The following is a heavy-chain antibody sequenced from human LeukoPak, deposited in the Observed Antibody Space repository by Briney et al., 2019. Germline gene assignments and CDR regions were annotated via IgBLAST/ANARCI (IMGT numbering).Heavy chain of an antibody. CDR3: ARDHMSSWLSKRILWES. Sequence: PSETLPLTFMGSGGSRSSRRCHWGWIRQPPGKGREWGGSIYYSGSTYYNPSRKRRVTISVETSKNQFSPKLKCVTAADTAVHYCARDHMSSWLSKRILWESRGQGTLVTVSS. J-gene: IGHJ4*02. D-gene: IGHD6-13*01. V-gene: IGHV4-39*01. CDR2: IYYSGST. CDR1: GGSRSSRRCH.